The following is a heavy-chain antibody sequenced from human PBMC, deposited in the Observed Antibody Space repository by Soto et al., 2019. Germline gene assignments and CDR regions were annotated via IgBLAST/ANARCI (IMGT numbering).Heavy chain of an antibody. CDR3: ARGYDYGDYEGN. CDR2: IIPILGIA. V-gene: IGHV1-69*02. Sequence: SVKVSCKASGGTFSSYTISWVRQAPGQGLEWMGRIIPILGIADYAQKFQGRVTITADKSTSTAYMELSSLRSEDTAVYYCARGYDYGDYEGNWGQGTLVTVSS. J-gene: IGHJ4*02. CDR1: GGTFSSYT. D-gene: IGHD4-17*01.